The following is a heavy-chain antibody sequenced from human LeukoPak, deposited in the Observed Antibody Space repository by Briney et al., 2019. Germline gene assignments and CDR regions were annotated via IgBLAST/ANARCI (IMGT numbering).Heavy chain of an antibody. D-gene: IGHD3-9*01. J-gene: IGHJ4*02. V-gene: IGHV3-23*01. CDR2: ISDSGGNT. CDR1: GFTFSSYA. CDR3: AKNPDYDILTGTSFDY. Sequence: PGGSLRLSCAASGFTFSSYAMNWVRQAPGKGLEWVSSISDSGGNTKYADSVKGRFTISRDNSKNTLYLQMNSLRAEDTAVYYCAKNPDYDILTGTSFDYWGQGVLVTVSS.